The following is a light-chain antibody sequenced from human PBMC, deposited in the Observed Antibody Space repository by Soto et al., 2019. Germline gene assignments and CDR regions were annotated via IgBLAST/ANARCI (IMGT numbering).Light chain of an antibody. CDR1: QSVSSGY. CDR2: GAY. CDR3: QHYGNSPT. V-gene: IGKV3-20*01. Sequence: EIVLTQSPGTLSLSPGDGATLSCRASQSVSSGYLAWYQQKPGQAPRLLIYGAYRRAAGIPDRFSGSGSGTDFTLSSSRLEHEDFAVYWCQHYGNSPTFGQGTRVQIK. J-gene: IGKJ1*01.